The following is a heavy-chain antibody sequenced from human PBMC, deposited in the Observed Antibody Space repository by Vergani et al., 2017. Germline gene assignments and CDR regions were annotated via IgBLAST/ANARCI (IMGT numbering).Heavy chain of an antibody. CDR3: ARDPLYSTTWPFLLLDMDV. CDR1: GGSTSSGSYY. Sequence: QVQLQESGPGLVRPSQTLSLTCTVSGGSTSSGSYYWSWFRQPAGKGLECIGRFYTGGGTSYNPSLKSRVTISVDTSKNQFSLQLGSVTAADTAVYYCARDPLYSTTWPFLLLDMDVWGQGTTVTVSS. D-gene: IGHD6-13*01. V-gene: IGHV4-61*02. J-gene: IGHJ6*02. CDR2: FYTGGGT.